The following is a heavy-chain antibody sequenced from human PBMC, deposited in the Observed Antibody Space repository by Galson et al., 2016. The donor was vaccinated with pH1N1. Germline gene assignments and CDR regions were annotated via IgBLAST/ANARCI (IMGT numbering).Heavy chain of an antibody. Sequence: SVKVSCKASGGTLSRHTISWVRQAPGQGLEWMGRILPIVGITNYAQKLQGRVTIIADRFTSTVSMELSGLTSDDTAVYYCATETGSSGMDGWHQGTTVTVSS. V-gene: IGHV1-69*02. CDR2: ILPIVGIT. D-gene: IGHD3-10*01. CDR1: GGTLSRHT. J-gene: IGHJ6*02. CDR3: ATETGSSGMDG.